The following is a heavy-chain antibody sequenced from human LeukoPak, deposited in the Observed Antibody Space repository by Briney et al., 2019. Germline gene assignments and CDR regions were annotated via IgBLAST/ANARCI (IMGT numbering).Heavy chain of an antibody. CDR2: IYHIGST. CDR3: ERRAAAAYHFDY. J-gene: IGHJ4*02. V-gene: IGHV4-4*02. Sequence: SETLSLTCAVSGGSISSSNWWSWVRQPPGKGLEWIGEIYHIGSTNYNPSLKSRVTISVDKSKNPFSLKLSSVTAADTAVYYRERRAAAAYHFDYWGQGTLVTVSS. D-gene: IGHD6-13*01. CDR1: GGSISSSNW.